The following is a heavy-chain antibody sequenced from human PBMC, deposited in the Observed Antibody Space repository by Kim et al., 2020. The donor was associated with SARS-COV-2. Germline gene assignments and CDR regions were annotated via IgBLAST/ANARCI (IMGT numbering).Heavy chain of an antibody. D-gene: IGHD1-26*01. CDR1: GFTFSNYW. CDR2: IKPDGGET. J-gene: IGHJ4*02. Sequence: GGSLRLSCGASGFTFSNYWLSWVRQAPGKGLEWVANIKPDGGETYYVDSVKGRFTISRDNAKNSLYLQLNSLRAEDTAVYYCARDGYYPKYYFDYWGQGT. V-gene: IGHV3-7*01. CDR3: ARDGYYPKYYFDY.